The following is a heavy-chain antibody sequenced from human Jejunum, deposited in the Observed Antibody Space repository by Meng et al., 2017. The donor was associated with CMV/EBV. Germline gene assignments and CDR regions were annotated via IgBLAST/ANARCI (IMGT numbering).Heavy chain of an antibody. Sequence: ASGFSFSNYMMNWVRQAPGKGLEWVSSISISGYRYYADSVKGRFTISRDDAESSLFLQMNSLGAEDTAVYYCARVLKGGTYFDNWGQGTQVTVSS. J-gene: IGHJ4*02. CDR1: GFSFSNYM. CDR3: ARVLKGGTYFDN. D-gene: IGHD1-26*01. CDR2: ISISGYR. V-gene: IGHV3-21*01.